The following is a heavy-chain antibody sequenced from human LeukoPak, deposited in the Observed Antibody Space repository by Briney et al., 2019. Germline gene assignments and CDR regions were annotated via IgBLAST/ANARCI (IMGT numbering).Heavy chain of an antibody. CDR3: ARVAGYNYLDY. CDR1: VGSISSYS. CDR2: IYYSGST. V-gene: IGHV4-59*01. J-gene: IGHJ4*02. D-gene: IGHD5-24*01. Sequence: PSETLSLTRSVSVGSISSYSGSWIPQPPGKRLELIGYIYYSGSTTYNPSLKSGVAISVDTSKNHYPLKLRSVTAADTAVYYCARVAGYNYLDYWGQGALVTVSS.